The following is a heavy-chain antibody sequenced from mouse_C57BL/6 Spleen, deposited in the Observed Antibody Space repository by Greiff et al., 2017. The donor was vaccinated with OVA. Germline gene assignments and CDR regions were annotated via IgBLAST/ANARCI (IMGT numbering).Heavy chain of an antibody. D-gene: IGHD2-4*01. CDR2: IDPSDSET. V-gene: IGHV1-52*01. Sequence: QVQLQQPGAELVRPGSSVKLSCKASGYTFTSYWMHWVKQRPIQGLEWIGNIDPSDSETHYNQKFKDKATLTVDKSSSTAYMQLSSLTSEDSAGYYCARRDDYDGFDYWGQGTTLTVSS. CDR1: GYTFTSYW. J-gene: IGHJ2*01. CDR3: ARRDDYDGFDY.